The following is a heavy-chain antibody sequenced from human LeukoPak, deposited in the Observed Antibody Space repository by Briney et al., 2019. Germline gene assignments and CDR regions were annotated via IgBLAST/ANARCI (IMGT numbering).Heavy chain of an antibody. V-gene: IGHV1-18*01. Sequence: ASVKVSCKASGYTFTSYGISWGRQAPGQGLEWMGWISAYNGNTNYAQKLQGRVTMTTDTSTSTAYMEVRSLRSDDTAVYYCARDRDAAAYCGGDCYVAFDIWGQGTMVTVSS. CDR3: ARDRDAAAYCGGDCYVAFDI. J-gene: IGHJ3*02. CDR1: GYTFTSYG. D-gene: IGHD2-21*01. CDR2: ISAYNGNT.